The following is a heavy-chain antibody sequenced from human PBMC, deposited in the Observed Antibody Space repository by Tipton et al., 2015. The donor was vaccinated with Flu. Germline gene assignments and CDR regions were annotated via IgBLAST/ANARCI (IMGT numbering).Heavy chain of an antibody. D-gene: IGHD2-2*01. V-gene: IGHV4-59*08. Sequence: TLSLTCTVSGGSITSYVWTWIRQPPGKGLEWIGYVHYSEGANYNPSLKSRATMSVDTSKNQFSLNLTSVTAADTAVYYCARGGGPYCSSTSCYETDYWGQGTLVTVSS. CDR3: ARGGGPYCSSTSCYETDY. CDR2: VHYSEGA. J-gene: IGHJ4*02. CDR1: GGSITSYV.